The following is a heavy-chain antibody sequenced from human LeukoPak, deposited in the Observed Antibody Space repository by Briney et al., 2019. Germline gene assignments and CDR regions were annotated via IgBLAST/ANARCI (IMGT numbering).Heavy chain of an antibody. Sequence: SQTLSLTCAVSGDSVSNKVGAWNWIRQSPSRGLECLGRTYLRSGWHTDYAFSVRGRLTITADTSKNHFSLQLASVAPEDSAVYCCASGWALSWGQGTLVTVSS. CDR1: GDSVSNKVGA. CDR2: TYLRSGWHT. CDR3: ASGWALS. J-gene: IGHJ5*02. D-gene: IGHD1-26*01. V-gene: IGHV6-1*01.